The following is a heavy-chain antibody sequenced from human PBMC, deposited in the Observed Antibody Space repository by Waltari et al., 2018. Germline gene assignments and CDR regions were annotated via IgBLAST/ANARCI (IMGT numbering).Heavy chain of an antibody. CDR3: ARIEGDYGRYIFDF. CDR1: GFSLSNARVG. Sequence: QVTLKESGPVLVKPTETLTLTCTVSGFSLSNARVGVSGIYQPPGKALQWLAQIFSNDEKSYSRSLLGRLTISKDTAKGQVVLSMTNMDPEDTGTYYCARIEGDYGRYIFDFWGQGALVTVSS. J-gene: IGHJ4*02. CDR2: IFSNDEK. V-gene: IGHV2-26*02. D-gene: IGHD4-17*01.